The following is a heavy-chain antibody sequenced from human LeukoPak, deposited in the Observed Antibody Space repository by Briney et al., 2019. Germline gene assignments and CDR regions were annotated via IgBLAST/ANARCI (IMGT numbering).Heavy chain of an antibody. CDR1: GFTFSVYW. V-gene: IGHV3-7*05. CDR3: ARGGVVPGAKYEC. CDR2: IKPDGSET. Sequence: PGGSPRLSCAASGFTFSVYWMTWVRQAPGRGLEWVANIKPDGSETSYVDSVKGQFTISRDNAKNSVYLQMNSLRADDTAVYYCARGGVVPGAKYECWGQGTLVTVSS. J-gene: IGHJ4*02. D-gene: IGHD2-2*01.